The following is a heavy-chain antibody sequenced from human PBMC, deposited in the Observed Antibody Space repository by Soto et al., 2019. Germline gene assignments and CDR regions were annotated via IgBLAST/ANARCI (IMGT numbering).Heavy chain of an antibody. Sequence: PSETLSLTCTVSGGSISSSSYYWGWIRQPPGKGLEWIGSIYYSGSTYYNPSLKSRVTISVDTYKNQFSLKLSPVTAADTAVYYCARQYYYDSRRSDPWGQGTLVTVSS. J-gene: IGHJ5*02. CDR3: ARQYYYDSRRSDP. D-gene: IGHD3-22*01. CDR1: GGSISSSSYY. V-gene: IGHV4-39*01. CDR2: IYYSGST.